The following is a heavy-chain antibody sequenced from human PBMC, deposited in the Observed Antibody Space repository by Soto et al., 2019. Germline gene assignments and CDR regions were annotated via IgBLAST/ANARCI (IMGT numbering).Heavy chain of an antibody. J-gene: IGHJ4*02. V-gene: IGHV4-31*03. D-gene: IGHD3-10*01. CDR3: ARAARGFYFDY. Sequence: SETLSLTCTVSGGSIISGGYYWIWVRQHPGKGLEWIGYIYYSGSTYYNPSLKSRVTISVDTSKNQFSLKLSSVTAADTAVYYCARAARGFYFDYWGQGTLVTVSS. CDR1: GGSIISGGYY. CDR2: IYYSGST.